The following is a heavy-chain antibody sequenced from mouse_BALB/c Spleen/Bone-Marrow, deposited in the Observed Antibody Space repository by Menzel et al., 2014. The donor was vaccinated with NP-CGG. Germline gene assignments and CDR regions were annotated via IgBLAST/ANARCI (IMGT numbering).Heavy chain of an antibody. Sequence: QVQLQQSGPSLVQPSQSLSITCAVSGFSLTSYGVHWVRQSPGKGLEWLGVIWRGGSTDYNAAFMSRLSITKDNSKSQVFFKMNSLQADDTAIYCCAKNGGYDGWFAYWGQGTLVTVSA. CDR3: AKNGGYDGWFAY. CDR2: IWRGGST. D-gene: IGHD2-14*01. J-gene: IGHJ3*01. V-gene: IGHV2-5-1*01. CDR1: GFSLTSYG.